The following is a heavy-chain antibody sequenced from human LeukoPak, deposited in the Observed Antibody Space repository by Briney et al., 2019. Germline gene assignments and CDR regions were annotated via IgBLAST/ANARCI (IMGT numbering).Heavy chain of an antibody. CDR3: ARGYYYDSSGDPDAFDI. Sequence: GASVKVSCKASGYTFTSYYMHWVRQAPGQGLEWMGIINPSGGSTSYAQKFQGRVTMTRDTSTSTVYMELSSLRSEDTAVYYCARGYYYDSSGDPDAFDIWGQGAMVTVSS. CDR1: GYTFTSYY. J-gene: IGHJ3*02. CDR2: INPSGGST. V-gene: IGHV1-46*01. D-gene: IGHD3-22*01.